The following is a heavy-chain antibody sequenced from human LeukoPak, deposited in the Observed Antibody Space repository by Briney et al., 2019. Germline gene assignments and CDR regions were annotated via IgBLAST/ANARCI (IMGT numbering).Heavy chain of an antibody. CDR3: ARGFDSSVTPYYYYGMDV. D-gene: IGHD3-22*01. V-gene: IGHV4-34*01. Sequence: SETLSLTCAVYGGSFSGYYWSWIRQPPGKGLEWIGEINHSGSTNYNPSLKSRVTISVDTSKNQFSLKLSSVTAADTAVYYCARGFDSSVTPYYYYGMDVWGQGTTVTVSS. CDR2: INHSGST. CDR1: GGSFSGYY. J-gene: IGHJ6*02.